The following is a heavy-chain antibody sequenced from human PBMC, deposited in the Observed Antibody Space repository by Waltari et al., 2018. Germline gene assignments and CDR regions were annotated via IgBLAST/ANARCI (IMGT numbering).Heavy chain of an antibody. J-gene: IGHJ5*02. D-gene: IGHD3-22*01. CDR1: GGSISSSSYY. CDR3: ARVITMIVVVEGWFDP. Sequence: QLQLQESGPGLVKPSETLSLTCTVSGGSISSSSYYWGWIRQPPGKGLEWIGSIYYSGSTYYNPSLKSGVTISVDTSKNQFSLKLSSVTAADTAVYYCARVITMIVVVEGWFDPWGQGTLVTVSS. V-gene: IGHV4-39*07. CDR2: IYYSGST.